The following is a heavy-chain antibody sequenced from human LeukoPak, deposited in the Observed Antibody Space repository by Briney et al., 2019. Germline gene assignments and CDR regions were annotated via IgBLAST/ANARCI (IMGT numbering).Heavy chain of an antibody. CDR3: VRDSDIVEVAVPSLYTWFDH. D-gene: IGHD2-21*01. Sequence: GASVKVSCKASGYDFKSKGISWVRQAPGEGLEWMGWISTYSGDTKYAQKFDGRVDMTTDRSTTTAYLELRSLRSDDTGVYFCVRDSDIVEVAVPSLYTWFDHWGQGTLVIVSS. CDR2: ISTYSGDT. CDR1: GYDFKSKG. V-gene: IGHV1-18*01. J-gene: IGHJ5*02.